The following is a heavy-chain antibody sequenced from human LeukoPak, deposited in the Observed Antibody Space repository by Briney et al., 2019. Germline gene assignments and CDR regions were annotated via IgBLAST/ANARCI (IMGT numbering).Heavy chain of an antibody. CDR3: ARWFPRSDYYYYMDV. Sequence: GGSLRLSCAASGFTFSSYAMHWVRQAPGKGLEWVAVISYDGSNKYYADAVKGRFTISRDNSKNTLCLQMNSLRAEDTAVYYCARWFPRSDYYYYMDVWGKGTTVTVSS. V-gene: IGHV3-30*04. CDR2: ISYDGSNK. J-gene: IGHJ6*03. D-gene: IGHD3-22*01. CDR1: GFTFSSYA.